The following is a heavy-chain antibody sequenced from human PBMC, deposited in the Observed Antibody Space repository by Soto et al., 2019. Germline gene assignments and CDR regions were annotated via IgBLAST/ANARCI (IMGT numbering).Heavy chain of an antibody. CDR2: IYYSGST. CDR1: GGSISSGGYY. Sequence: SETLSLTCTVSGGSISSGGYYWSWIRQHPGKGLEWIGYIYYSGSTYYNPSLKSRVTISVDTSKNQFSLKLSSVTAADTAVYYCARDLGGNYYDSIGFNWFDPWGQGTLVTVSS. D-gene: IGHD3-22*01. V-gene: IGHV4-31*03. CDR3: ARDLGGNYYDSIGFNWFDP. J-gene: IGHJ5*02.